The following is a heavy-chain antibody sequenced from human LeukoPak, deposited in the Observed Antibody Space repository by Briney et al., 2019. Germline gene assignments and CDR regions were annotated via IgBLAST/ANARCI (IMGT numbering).Heavy chain of an antibody. CDR3: ARDPPAVATNTYG. J-gene: IGHJ4*02. CDR2: ISGMGGT. V-gene: IGHV3-23*01. D-gene: IGHD6-13*01. CDR1: GFTFSTYA. Sequence: GGSLRLSCAASGFTFSTYAMSWVRQAPGKGLEWVSGISGMGGTYYADSVKGRFTISRDNSKNTLYLQMNSLRAEDTAVYYCARDPPAVATNTYGWGQGTLVTVSS.